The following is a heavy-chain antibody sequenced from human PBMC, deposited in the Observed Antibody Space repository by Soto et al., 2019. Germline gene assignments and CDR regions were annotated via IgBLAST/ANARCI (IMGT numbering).Heavy chain of an antibody. CDR1: GYTFTGYY. Sequence: GASVKVSCKASGYTFTGYYMHWVRQAPGQGLEWMGWINPNSGGTNYAQKFQGWVTMTRDTSISTAYMELSRLRSDDAAVYYCAREAAARHFDYWGQGTLVTVSS. V-gene: IGHV1-2*04. CDR2: INPNSGGT. D-gene: IGHD6-6*01. J-gene: IGHJ4*02. CDR3: AREAAARHFDY.